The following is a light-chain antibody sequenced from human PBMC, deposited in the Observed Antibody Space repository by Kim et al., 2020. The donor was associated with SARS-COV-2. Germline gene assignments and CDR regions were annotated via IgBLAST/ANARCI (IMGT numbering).Light chain of an antibody. J-gene: IGKJ1*01. V-gene: IGKV1-27*01. CDR1: QDISNY. CDR2: AAS. CDR3: QKCDSAPWT. Sequence: AAVRDRVTSTCRASQDISNYLSWFQLKPGRAPKLLNYAASALQPGFPSRFSGSGSGTDFTLTVTGLQPEDVATYYCQKCDSAPWTFGQGNKVDIK.